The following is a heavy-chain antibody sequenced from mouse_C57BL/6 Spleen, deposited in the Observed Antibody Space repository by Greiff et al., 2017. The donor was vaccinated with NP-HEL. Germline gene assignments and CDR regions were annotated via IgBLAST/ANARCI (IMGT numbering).Heavy chain of an antibody. D-gene: IGHD1-1*01. CDR1: GYSITSDY. CDR2: ISYSGST. V-gene: IGHV3-8*01. CDR3: ARSPLYGSSLYYYAMDY. Sequence: EVMLVESGPGLAKPSQTLSLTCSVTGYSITSDYWNWIRKFPGNKLEYMGYISYSGSTYYNPSLKSRISITRDTSKNQYYLQLNSVTTEDTATYYCARSPLYGSSLYYYAMDYWGQGTSVTVSS. J-gene: IGHJ4*01.